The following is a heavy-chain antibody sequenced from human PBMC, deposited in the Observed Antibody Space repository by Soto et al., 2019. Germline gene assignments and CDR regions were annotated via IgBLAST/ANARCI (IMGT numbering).Heavy chain of an antibody. D-gene: IGHD1-26*01. CDR3: ARPSGGLPFDAFDI. CDR1: GFTFSSYG. Sequence: GGSLRLSCAASGFTFSSYGMHWVRQAPGKGLEWVAVIWYDGSNKYYADSVKGRFTISRDNSKNTLYLQMNSLRAEDTAVYYCARPSGGLPFDAFDIWGQGTMVTVSS. V-gene: IGHV3-33*01. CDR2: IWYDGSNK. J-gene: IGHJ3*02.